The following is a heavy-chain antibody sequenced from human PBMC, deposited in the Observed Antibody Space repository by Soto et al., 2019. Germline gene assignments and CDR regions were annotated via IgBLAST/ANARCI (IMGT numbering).Heavy chain of an antibody. V-gene: IGHV3-11*01. Sequence: LRLSCAASGFTFSDYYMNWIRQAPGQGLEWLSFINPRGETRYIADSIRGRFTFSRDNAGRSLYLQMNRLRADDTAVYYCARSGIPLIEILDYWGRGTLVTVSS. J-gene: IGHJ4*01. D-gene: IGHD1-1*01. CDR1: GFTFSDYY. CDR2: INPRGETR. CDR3: ARSGIPLIEILDY.